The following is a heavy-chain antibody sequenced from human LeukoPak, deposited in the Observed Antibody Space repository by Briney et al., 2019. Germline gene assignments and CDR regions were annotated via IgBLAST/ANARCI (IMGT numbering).Heavy chain of an antibody. J-gene: IGHJ4*02. CDR3: ARDMVWGAAVDY. D-gene: IGHD3-10*01. V-gene: IGHV1-2*02. CDR1: GYTFSAYY. CDR2: INPNSGGT. Sequence: ASVKVSCKASGYTFSAYYMHWVRQAPGQGLEWMGWINPNSGGTNYAQNFQGRVTMTRDTSISTAYMELSRLTSDDTAVYYCARDMVWGAAVDYWGQGTLVTVSS.